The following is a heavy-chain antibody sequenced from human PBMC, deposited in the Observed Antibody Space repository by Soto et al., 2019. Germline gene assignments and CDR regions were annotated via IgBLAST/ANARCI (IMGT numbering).Heavy chain of an antibody. CDR3: ARGDDYDSSGPFSDAFDF. J-gene: IGHJ3*01. Sequence: GGSLRLSCAASGFTFSSHWMSWVRQAPGKGLEWVANIKPDGSEKWYVDSVKGRFTISRDNAKNSLYLQMNSLRAEDTAVYYCARGDDYDSSGPFSDAFDFWGQGSMVTVSS. CDR2: IKPDGSEK. V-gene: IGHV3-7*04. CDR1: GFTFSSHW. D-gene: IGHD3-22*01.